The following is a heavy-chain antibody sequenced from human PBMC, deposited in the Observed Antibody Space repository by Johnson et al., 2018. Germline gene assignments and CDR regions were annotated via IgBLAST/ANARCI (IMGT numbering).Heavy chain of an antibody. CDR1: GVSISGFH. Sequence: QVQLQESGPGLVKASETLSLTCTVSGVSISGFHWSWIRQPPGKGLEWIGYVHYNGSTNYNPSLESRVSISVDTSNNQFSRALSSVTAADTAVYYCARTPTYSASWYFDFWGQGSLVTVSS. CDR2: VHYNGST. CDR3: ARTPTYSASWYFDF. J-gene: IGHJ4*02. V-gene: IGHV4-59*01. D-gene: IGHD6-13*01.